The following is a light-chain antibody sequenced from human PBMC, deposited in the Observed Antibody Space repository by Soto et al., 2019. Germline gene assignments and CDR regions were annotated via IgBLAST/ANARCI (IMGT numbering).Light chain of an antibody. CDR1: QSISTE. CDR2: SAS. J-gene: IGKJ2*01. Sequence: EIVMTQSPATLSVSPGERATLSCRASQSISTELAWYQQKPGQPPRHLIYSASTRATVVPARFTGSGSGSEFTLTISVLQSEDFAVYYCQQGHKGPLTLGQGTRLEI. CDR3: QQGHKGPLT. V-gene: IGKV3-15*01.